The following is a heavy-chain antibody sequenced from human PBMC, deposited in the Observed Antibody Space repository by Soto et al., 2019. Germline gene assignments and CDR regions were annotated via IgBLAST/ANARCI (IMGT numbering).Heavy chain of an antibody. CDR3: AKDLIVAARPAADGFDY. CDR2: ISGSGGSK. J-gene: IGHJ4*02. CDR1: GLTFSSYA. Sequence: PGGSLRLSCAASGLTFSSYAMSWVRQAPGRGLEWVSAISGSGGSKYYADSVKGRFTISRDNSKNTLYLQMNSLRAEDTAVYYCAKDLIVAARPAADGFDYWGQGTLVTVSS. D-gene: IGHD6-6*01. V-gene: IGHV3-23*01.